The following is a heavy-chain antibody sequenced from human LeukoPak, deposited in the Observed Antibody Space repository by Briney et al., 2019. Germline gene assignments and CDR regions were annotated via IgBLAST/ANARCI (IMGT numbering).Heavy chain of an antibody. V-gene: IGHV3-23*01. J-gene: IGHJ4*02. Sequence: GGSLRLSCAASGFTFSSYGMSWVRQAPGKGLEWVSAITGGAASTNYADSVKGRFTISRDNSKNTLYLQMNSLRAEDTAVYFCAKEGRYNWNDHGYFDYWGQGTLVTVSS. CDR2: ITGGAAST. D-gene: IGHD1-20*01. CDR1: GFTFSSYG. CDR3: AKEGRYNWNDHGYFDY.